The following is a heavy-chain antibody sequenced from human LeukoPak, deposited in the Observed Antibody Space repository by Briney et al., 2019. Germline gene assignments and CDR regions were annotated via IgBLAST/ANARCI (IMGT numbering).Heavy chain of an antibody. Sequence: SLRLSCVASGFTFRRYPVHWVRQAPGKGLEWVAVISYDGSEEYYADSVKGRFTISRENSKNTLYLQMNSLRVEDTAIYYCARDGGTIFGVVTIRGGLVDYWGQGTLVTVSS. CDR2: ISYDGSEE. CDR1: GFTFRRYP. V-gene: IGHV3-30-3*01. CDR3: ARDGGTIFGVVTIRGGLVDY. D-gene: IGHD3-3*01. J-gene: IGHJ4*02.